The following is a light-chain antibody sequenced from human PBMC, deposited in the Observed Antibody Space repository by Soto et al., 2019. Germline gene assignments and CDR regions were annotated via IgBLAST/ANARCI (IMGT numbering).Light chain of an antibody. CDR1: QSVISY. J-gene: IGKJ1*01. CDR2: EAS. Sequence: EIVLTQSPATLSLSPGDRATLSCRASQSVISYLAWYQQKPGHAPRLLMYEASNRATGIPARFSGGGSGTDFTLTISSLEPEDFAVYYCQQRNNWPPALTFVQGTKVEIK. CDR3: QQRNNWPPALT. V-gene: IGKV3-11*01.